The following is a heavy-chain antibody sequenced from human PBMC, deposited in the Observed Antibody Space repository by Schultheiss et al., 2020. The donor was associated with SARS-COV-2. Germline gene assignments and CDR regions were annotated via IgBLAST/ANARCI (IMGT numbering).Heavy chain of an antibody. CDR2: IDWDDDK. V-gene: IGHV2-70*04. Sequence: SGPTLVKPTQTLTLTCTFSGFSLSTSGMRVSWIRQPPGKALEWLARIDWDDDKFYSTSLKASLTISKDTSKNQVVLTMTNMDPVDTATYYCARIFGQRGDYWGQGTLVTVSS. CDR3: ARIFGQRGDY. J-gene: IGHJ4*02. CDR1: GFSLSTSGMR. D-gene: IGHD3-3*01.